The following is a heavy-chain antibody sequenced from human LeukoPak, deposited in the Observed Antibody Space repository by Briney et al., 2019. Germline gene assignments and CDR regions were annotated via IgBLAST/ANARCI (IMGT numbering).Heavy chain of an antibody. CDR3: ARGRGVPATTSYYSDY. Sequence: SETLSLTCTVSGGSISSYYWSWIRQPPGKGLEWIGYIYYSGSTNYNPSLKSRVTISVDTSKNQFSLKLSSVTAADTAVYYCARGRGVPATTSYYSDYWGQGTLVTVSS. J-gene: IGHJ4*02. D-gene: IGHD2-2*01. CDR2: IYYSGST. CDR1: GGSISSYY. V-gene: IGHV4-59*01.